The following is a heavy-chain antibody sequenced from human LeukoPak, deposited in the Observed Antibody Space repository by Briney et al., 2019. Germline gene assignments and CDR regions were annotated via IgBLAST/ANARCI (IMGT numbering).Heavy chain of an antibody. CDR3: VRDNPRCCGVVPANIDDY. CDR1: VFTFTDYY. CDR2: ITHSGTTI. J-gene: IGHJ4*02. V-gene: IGHV3-11*04. D-gene: IGHD2-15*01. Sequence: GGSLRLSCAASVFTFTDYYMSWIRQAPGKGLEWVSYITHSGTTIYYADSVRGRFTISRDNAKNSLYLQMNSLRAEDTAVYYCVRDNPRCCGVVPANIDDYWGQGTLVTVSS.